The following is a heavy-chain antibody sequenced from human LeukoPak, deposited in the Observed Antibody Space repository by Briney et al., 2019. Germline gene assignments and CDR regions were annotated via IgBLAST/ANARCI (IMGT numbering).Heavy chain of an antibody. Sequence: GASVTVSCKASGYTFASYDINWVRQAPGQGLEWMGWMNPDSTNTGYAQKFQGRVTMTRDTSMSTASMELSSLTSEDTAVYYCARVPSLGYCSGGSCYRFDHWGQGTLVAVTS. CDR2: MNPDSTNT. J-gene: IGHJ4*02. V-gene: IGHV1-8*01. CDR3: ARVPSLGYCSGGSCYRFDH. D-gene: IGHD2-15*01. CDR1: GYTFASYD.